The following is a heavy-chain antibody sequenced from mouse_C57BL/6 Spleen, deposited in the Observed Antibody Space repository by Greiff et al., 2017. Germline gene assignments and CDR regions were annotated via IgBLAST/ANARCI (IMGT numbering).Heavy chain of an antibody. CDR3: ASYSNYPFDY. CDR1: GYSITSGYD. D-gene: IGHD2-5*01. Sequence: VQLQQSGPGMVKPSQSLSFTCTVTGYSITSGYDWHWIRHFPGNKLEWMGYISYSGSTNYNPSLKSRISITHDTSTNHFFLKLNSVTTEDTATYYCASYSNYPFDYWGQGTTLTVSS. J-gene: IGHJ2*01. V-gene: IGHV3-1*01. CDR2: ISYSGST.